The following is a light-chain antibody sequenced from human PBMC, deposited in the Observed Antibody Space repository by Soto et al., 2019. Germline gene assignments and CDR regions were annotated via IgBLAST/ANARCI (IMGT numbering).Light chain of an antibody. CDR1: QGISDY. J-gene: IGKJ4*01. CDR3: QQLKTYPLT. V-gene: IGKV1-9*01. Sequence: DIQLTQSPSFLSASVGDRVTITCRASQGISDYLAWYQQKPGNAPKLLIYGTSTLQSEVPSRFSGSGSGIEFTLTISSLQPEDFATYFCQQLKTYPLTFGGGTRVEIK. CDR2: GTS.